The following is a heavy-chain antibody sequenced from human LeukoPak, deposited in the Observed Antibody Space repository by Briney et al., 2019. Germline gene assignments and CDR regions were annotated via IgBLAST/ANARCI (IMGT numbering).Heavy chain of an antibody. V-gene: IGHV4-59*08. J-gene: IGHJ3*02. CDR3: ARYSILDAFDI. Sequence: SETLSLTCTASGGSISSYYWSWIRQPPGKGLEWIGYIYYSGSTNYNPSLKSRVTISVDTSKNQFSLKLSSVTAADTAVYYCARYSILDAFDIWGQGTMVTVSS. CDR1: GGSISSYY. D-gene: IGHD3-3*02. CDR2: IYYSGST.